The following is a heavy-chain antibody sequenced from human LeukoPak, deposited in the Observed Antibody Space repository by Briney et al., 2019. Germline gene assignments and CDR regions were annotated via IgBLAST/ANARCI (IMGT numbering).Heavy chain of an antibody. V-gene: IGHV1-3*01. CDR2: SNAGNGNT. CDR1: GYTFTSYA. Sequence: ASVKVSCKASGYTFTSYAMHWVRQAPGQRLEWMGWSNAGNGNTKYSQEFQGRVTITRDTSASTAYMELSSLRSEDTAVYYCARDRSWYVGYGMDVWGQGTTVTVSS. J-gene: IGHJ6*02. D-gene: IGHD6-13*01. CDR3: ARDRSWYVGYGMDV.